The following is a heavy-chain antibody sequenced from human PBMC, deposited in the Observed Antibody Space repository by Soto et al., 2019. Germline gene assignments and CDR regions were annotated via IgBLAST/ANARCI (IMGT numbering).Heavy chain of an antibody. V-gene: IGHV5-10-1*01. CDR2: IDPRDSYT. CDR3: ARRPPGFCYDGMDV. CDR1: GYSFTSYW. J-gene: IGHJ6*02. D-gene: IGHD3-10*01. Sequence: PGESLKLSCKGSGYSFTSYWISWVRQMPGKNMEWMGRIDPRDSYTNYSPSFQGHVTISADKSFSTAYLQCSSLKASDTAMYYCARRPPGFCYDGMDVWGQGTTVTVSS.